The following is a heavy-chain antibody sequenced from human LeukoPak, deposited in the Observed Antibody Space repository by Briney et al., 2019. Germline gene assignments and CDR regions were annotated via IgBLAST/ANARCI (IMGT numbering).Heavy chain of an antibody. CDR1: GYTLTELS. CDR2: FDPEDGET. V-gene: IGHV1-24*01. J-gene: IGHJ4*02. D-gene: IGHD3-10*01. Sequence: ASVKVSCKVSGYTLTELSMHWARQAPGKGLEWMGGFDPEDGETIYAQKFQGRVTMTEDTSTDTAYMELSSLRSEDTAVYYCATGEYYGSGSWNYFDYWGQGTLVTVSS. CDR3: ATGEYYGSGSWNYFDY.